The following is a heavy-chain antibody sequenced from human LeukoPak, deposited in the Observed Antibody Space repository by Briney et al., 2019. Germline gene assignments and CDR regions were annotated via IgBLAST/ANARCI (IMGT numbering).Heavy chain of an antibody. CDR3: ARSGDSSPPYYYGMDV. V-gene: IGHV4-59*08. CDR1: GFTVSSNY. CDR2: IYYSGST. D-gene: IGHD6-6*01. J-gene: IGHJ6*02. Sequence: KPGGSLRLSCAASGFTVSSNYMSWVRQAPGKGLEWIGYIYYSGSTNYNPSLKSRVTISVDTSKNQFSLKLSSVTAADTAVYYCARSGDSSPPYYYGMDVWGQGTTVTVSS.